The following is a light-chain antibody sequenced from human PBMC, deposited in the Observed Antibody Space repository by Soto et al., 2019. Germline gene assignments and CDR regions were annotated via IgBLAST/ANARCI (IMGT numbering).Light chain of an antibody. Sequence: EIVLTQSPGNLSLSPGERATLSCRASQSVSSSYLAWYQQKPGQAPRLLIYGASSRATGIPDRFSGSGSGTDFTLTISRLKPEDFAVYYCHQCGSSPITFGQGARLEIK. J-gene: IGKJ5*01. CDR2: GAS. CDR3: HQCGSSPIT. V-gene: IGKV3-20*01. CDR1: QSVSSSY.